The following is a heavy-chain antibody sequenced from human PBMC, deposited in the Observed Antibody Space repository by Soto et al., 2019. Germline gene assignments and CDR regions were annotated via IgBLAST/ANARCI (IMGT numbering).Heavy chain of an antibody. V-gene: IGHV6-1*01. CDR3: VRDLVAVAGDRFDY. J-gene: IGHJ4*02. CDR1: GDSVSSNSAA. CDR2: TYYRSKWYN. Sequence: SQPLSLTCAISGDSVSSNSAAWNWIRQSPSRGLEWLGRTYYRSKWYNDYAVSVKGRVTINPDTSKNQFSLQLNSVTPEDTAVYYCVRDLVAVAGDRFDYWGQGTLVTVSS. D-gene: IGHD6-19*01.